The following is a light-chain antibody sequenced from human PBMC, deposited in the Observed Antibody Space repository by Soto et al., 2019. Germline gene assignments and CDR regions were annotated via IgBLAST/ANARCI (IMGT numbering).Light chain of an antibody. V-gene: IGKV3-20*01. CDR2: GAS. Sequence: EIVLTQSPGTLSLSPGERATLSCRASQSVSSSYLACYQQKPGQAPRLLIYGASSRATGIPDRFSGSGSGTDFTLTISRLEPEDFAVYYCQQYGSSFLTFGGGTKV. CDR3: QQYGSSFLT. J-gene: IGKJ4*01. CDR1: QSVSSSY.